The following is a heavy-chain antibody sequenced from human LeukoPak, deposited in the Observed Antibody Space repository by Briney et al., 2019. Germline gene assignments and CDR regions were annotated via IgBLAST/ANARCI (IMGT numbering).Heavy chain of an antibody. CDR1: GLTLSNYW. CDR3: ARDRTGGYFDY. J-gene: IGHJ4*02. V-gene: IGHV3-7*03. Sequence: GGSLRLSCAASGLTLSNYWMSWVRQAPGKGLEWVANIKEDGSEKYYVDSMKGRFTISRDNAKNSLYLQMSCLRVEDTAVYYCARDRTGGYFDYWGQGTLVTVSS. D-gene: IGHD4-23*01. CDR2: IKEDGSEK.